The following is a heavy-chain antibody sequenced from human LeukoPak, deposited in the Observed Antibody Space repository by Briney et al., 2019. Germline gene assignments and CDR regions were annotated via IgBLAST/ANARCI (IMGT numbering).Heavy chain of an antibody. V-gene: IGHV4-59*03. Sequence: SETLSLTCTVSGVSISSYYWSWIRQPPGKGLEWIGYIYYSGSTNYNPSLKSRVTISVDTSKNQFSLNLSSVIAADTAVYYCVYGSGNYYPDFDYWGQGTLVTVSS. D-gene: IGHD3-10*01. CDR1: GVSISSYY. CDR3: VYGSGNYYPDFDY. J-gene: IGHJ4*02. CDR2: IYYSGST.